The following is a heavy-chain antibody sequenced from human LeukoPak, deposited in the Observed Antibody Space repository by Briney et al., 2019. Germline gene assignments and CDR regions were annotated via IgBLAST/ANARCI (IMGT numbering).Heavy chain of an antibody. J-gene: IGHJ3*02. CDR2: IKQDGSEK. V-gene: IGHV3-7*03. CDR3: ARDVLAAGVTGTFDI. CDR1: TFTFSNYW. Sequence: PRGSLRLSCAASTFTFSNYWMSWVRHAPGRGLEWVANIKQDGSEKYYVDSVKGRFTISRDNAKTSLYLQMNSLRAEDTAVYYCARDVLAAGVTGTFDIWGQGTMVTVSS. D-gene: IGHD1-14*01.